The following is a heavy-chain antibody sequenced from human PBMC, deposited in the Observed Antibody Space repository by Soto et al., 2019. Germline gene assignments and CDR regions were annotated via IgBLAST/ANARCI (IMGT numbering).Heavy chain of an antibody. CDR2: ISGSGDGT. CDR3: TKSRRGILMVYGFGGVDV. J-gene: IGHJ6*02. D-gene: IGHD2-8*01. V-gene: IGHV3-23*01. Sequence: GGSLRLSCAASGFTVNSHAMSWVRQAPGKGLEWVASISGSGDGTYYGDSVKGRFTISRDSSSSTLYLQMSNLRGEDTAVYFCTKSRRGILMVYGFGGVDVWGQGTTVTVSS. CDR1: GFTVNSHA.